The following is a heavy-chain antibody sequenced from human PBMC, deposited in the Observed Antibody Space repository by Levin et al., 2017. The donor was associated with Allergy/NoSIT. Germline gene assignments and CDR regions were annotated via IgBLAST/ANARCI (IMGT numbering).Heavy chain of an antibody. CDR2: ISSSGSTI. V-gene: IGHV3-48*03. J-gene: IGHJ4*02. Sequence: GESLKISCAASGFTFSSYEMNWVRQAPGKGLEWVSYISSSGSTIYYADSVKGRFTIFRDNAKNSLYLQMNSLRAEDTAVYYCARQLGNFWSGYNYFDYWGQGALVTVSS. CDR3: ARQLGNFWSGYNYFDY. D-gene: IGHD3-3*01. CDR1: GFTFSSYE.